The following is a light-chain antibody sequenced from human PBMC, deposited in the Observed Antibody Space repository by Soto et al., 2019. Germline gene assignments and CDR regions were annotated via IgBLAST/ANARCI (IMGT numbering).Light chain of an antibody. CDR1: QYLSSNF. J-gene: IGKJ5*01. CDR3: QQYGSSPIT. CDR2: GAS. Sequence: IVMTQSAGALSLTPGERGTLSCRASQYLSSNFFWYQQKDGQAPRLLIYGASSRATGIPDRFSGSGSGTDFTLTISRLEPEDFALYYCQQYGSSPITFGQGTRLEI. V-gene: IGKV3-20*01.